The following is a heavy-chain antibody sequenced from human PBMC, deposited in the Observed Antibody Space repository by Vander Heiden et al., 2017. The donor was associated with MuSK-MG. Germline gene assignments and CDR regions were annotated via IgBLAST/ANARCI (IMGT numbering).Heavy chain of an antibody. J-gene: IGHJ4*02. CDR3: AKDLTPGHVVGGSGADY. V-gene: IGHV3-23*01. CDR1: GFMFTTYA. D-gene: IGHD1-26*01. Sequence: EVQLLESGGGFVQPGGSLSIPCAAHGFMFTTYAITWVRQAPGKGLEWVSGIGTSGSGTYYSDSVKGRFIISRDNSKNTLHLQMDSLRAEDTAVYYCAKDLTPGHVVGGSGADYWGQGTLVTVSS. CDR2: IGTSGSGT.